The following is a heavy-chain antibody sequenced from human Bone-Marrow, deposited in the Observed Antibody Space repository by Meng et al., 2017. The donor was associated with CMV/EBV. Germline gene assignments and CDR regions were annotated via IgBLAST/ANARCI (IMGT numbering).Heavy chain of an antibody. D-gene: IGHD2-2*01. Sequence: ASVKVSCKASGYTFTSYGISWVRQAPGQGLEWMGWISAYNGNTNYAQKLQGRVTMTTDTSTSTAYMELSSVTAADTAVYYCARGYYQLLKLYYYYGMDVWGQGTTVTVSS. V-gene: IGHV1-18*01. J-gene: IGHJ6*02. CDR1: GYTFTSYG. CDR3: ARGYYQLLKLYYYYGMDV. CDR2: ISAYNGNT.